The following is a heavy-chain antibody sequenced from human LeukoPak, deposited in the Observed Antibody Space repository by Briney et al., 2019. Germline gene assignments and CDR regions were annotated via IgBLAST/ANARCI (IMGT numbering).Heavy chain of an antibody. Sequence: QPGGSLRLSCAASGFTFSSYAMHWVRQAPGKGLEYVSGISSDGGSPFHVNSVKGRFTISRDNSKDTLYLQTGSLRAEDMAVYYCAREYCSGGRCQYYFDYWGQGTLVTVSS. V-gene: IGHV3-64*01. CDR1: GFTFSSYA. D-gene: IGHD2-15*01. CDR3: AREYCSGGRCQYYFDY. CDR2: ISSDGGSP. J-gene: IGHJ4*02.